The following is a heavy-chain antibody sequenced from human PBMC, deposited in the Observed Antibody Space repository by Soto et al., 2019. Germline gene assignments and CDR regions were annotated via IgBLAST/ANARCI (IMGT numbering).Heavy chain of an antibody. CDR3: ARDQCSGGSCNFFDP. CDR1: GFTFSVYA. Sequence: PGGSLRLSCAASGFTFSVYAMHWVRQAPGKGLEWVAVISYDGSNKYYADSVKGRFTISRDNSKNTLYLQMNSLRAEDTAVYYCARDQCSGGSCNFFDPWGQGTLVTVSS. J-gene: IGHJ5*02. V-gene: IGHV3-30-3*01. CDR2: ISYDGSNK. D-gene: IGHD2-15*01.